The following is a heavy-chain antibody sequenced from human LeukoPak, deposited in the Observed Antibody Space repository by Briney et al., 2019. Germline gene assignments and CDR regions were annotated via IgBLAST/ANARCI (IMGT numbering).Heavy chain of an antibody. Sequence: PSETLSLTCTVSGGSISSYYWSWIRQPPGKGLEWIGYIYYSGSTNYNPSLKSRVTISVDTSKNQFSLKLSSVTAADTAVYYCARANGGLDYWGQRTLVTVSS. CDR3: ARANGGLDY. CDR1: GGSISSYY. CDR2: IYYSGST. V-gene: IGHV4-59*01. J-gene: IGHJ4*02. D-gene: IGHD2-8*01.